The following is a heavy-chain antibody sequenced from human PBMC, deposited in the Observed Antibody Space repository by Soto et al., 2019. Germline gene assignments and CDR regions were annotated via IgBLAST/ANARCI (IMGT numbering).Heavy chain of an antibody. D-gene: IGHD4-17*01. V-gene: IGHV4-4*02. CDR2: IYHSGST. Sequence: PSETLSLTCAVSGGSISSSNWWSWARQPPGKGLEWIGEIYHSGSTNYNPSLKSRVTISVDKSKNQFSLKLSSVTAADTAVYYCARAKDYGDYARYYYYGMDVWGQGTTVTVSS. CDR3: ARAKDYGDYARYYYYGMDV. CDR1: GGSISSSNW. J-gene: IGHJ6*02.